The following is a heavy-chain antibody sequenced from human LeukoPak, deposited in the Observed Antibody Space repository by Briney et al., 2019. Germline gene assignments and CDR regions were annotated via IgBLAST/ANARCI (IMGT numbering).Heavy chain of an antibody. D-gene: IGHD3-22*01. CDR1: GGSLSSGSYY. CDR3: ARETYDSSGLDY. CDR2: IYTSGST. J-gene: IGHJ4*02. Sequence: SETLSPTCTVSGGSLSSGSYYWSWIRQPAGKGLEWIGRIYTSGSTNYNPSLKSRVTISVDTSKNQFSLKLSSVTAADTAVYYCARETYDSSGLDYWGQGTLVTVSS. V-gene: IGHV4-61*02.